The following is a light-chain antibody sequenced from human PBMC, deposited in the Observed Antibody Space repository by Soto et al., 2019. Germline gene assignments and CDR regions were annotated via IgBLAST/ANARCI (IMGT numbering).Light chain of an antibody. Sequence: GLTQSTDTLSLSPGESATLSCRASQSVSSYLAWYQQRPGQAPRLLIYDASDRASGIPARFSGSGSGTDFTLTINSLEPEDYAVCYCQQLSNLPPITFGQGTRLAI. CDR1: QSVSSY. CDR3: QQLSNLPPIT. CDR2: DAS. J-gene: IGKJ5*01. V-gene: IGKV3-11*01.